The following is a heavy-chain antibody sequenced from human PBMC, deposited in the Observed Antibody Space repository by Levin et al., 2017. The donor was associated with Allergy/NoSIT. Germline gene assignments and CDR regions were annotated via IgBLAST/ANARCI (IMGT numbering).Heavy chain of an antibody. CDR1: GFTFSSYS. CDR2: ISSSSSYI. CDR3: ARDRNLGYCSSTSCYTGYYYGMDG. J-gene: IGHJ6*02. V-gene: IGHV3-21*01. D-gene: IGHD2-2*02. Sequence: GESLKISCAASGFTFSSYSMNWVRQAPGKGLEWVSSISSSSSYIYYADSVKGRFTISRDNAKNSLYLQMNSLRAEDTAVYYCARDRNLGYCSSTSCYTGYYYGMDGWGQGTTVTVSS.